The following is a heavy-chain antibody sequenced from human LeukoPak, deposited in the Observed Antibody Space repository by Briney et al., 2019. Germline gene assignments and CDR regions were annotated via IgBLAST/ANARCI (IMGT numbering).Heavy chain of an antibody. CDR2: INHSGST. J-gene: IGHJ3*02. V-gene: IGHV4-34*01. CDR1: GGSFSGYY. D-gene: IGHD6-19*01. Sequence: SETLSLTCAVYGGSFSGYYWSWIRQPPGKGLEWIGEINHSGSTNYNPSLKSRVTISVDTSKNQFSLKLSSVTAADTAVYYCARALVAPIAVADLYDAFDIWGQGTMVTVSS. CDR3: ARALVAPIAVADLYDAFDI.